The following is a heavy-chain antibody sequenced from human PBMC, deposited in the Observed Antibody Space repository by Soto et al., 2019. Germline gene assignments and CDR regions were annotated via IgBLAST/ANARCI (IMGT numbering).Heavy chain of an antibody. D-gene: IGHD1-1*01. Sequence: RGALGLGCASCVFAFSSFWMHWVRQIPGEGPVWVSRIYNDGSRTAYADPVKGRFTISRDNAKNTLYLQMSSLTVEDTAVYYCARDLSGETTPYFDLWGQGAMVTVSS. V-gene: IGHV3-74*01. CDR1: VFAFSSFW. CDR3: ARDLSGETTPYFDL. CDR2: IYNDGSRT. J-gene: IGHJ4*02.